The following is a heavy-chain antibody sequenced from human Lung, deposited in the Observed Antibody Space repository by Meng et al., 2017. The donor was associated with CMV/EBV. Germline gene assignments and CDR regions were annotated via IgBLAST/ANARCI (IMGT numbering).Heavy chain of an antibody. Sequence: SXTXSLXCAVYGGSFSGYYWSWIRQPPGQGLEWIGEINHSGSTNYNPSLKSRVTISADTSKNQFSLNLSYVTAADTAVYYCARDYYDSSGYINWGQGTLVTVSS. D-gene: IGHD3-22*01. V-gene: IGHV4-34*01. J-gene: IGHJ4*02. CDR3: ARDYYDSSGYIN. CDR1: GGSFSGYY. CDR2: INHSGST.